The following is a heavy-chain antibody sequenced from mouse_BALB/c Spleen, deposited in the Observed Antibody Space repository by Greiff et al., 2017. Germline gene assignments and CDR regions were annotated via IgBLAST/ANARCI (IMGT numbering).Heavy chain of an antibody. CDR3: ARGGDYDEDYAMDY. V-gene: IGHV3-6*02. D-gene: IGHD2-4*01. CDR2: ISYDGSN. CDR1: GYSITSGYY. J-gene: IGHJ4*01. Sequence: EVKLMESGPGLVKPSQSLSLTCSVTGYSITSGYYWNWIRQFPGNKLEWMGYISYDGSNNYNPSLKNRISITRDTSKNQFFLKLNSVTTEDTATYYCARGGDYDEDYAMDYWGQGTSVTVSS.